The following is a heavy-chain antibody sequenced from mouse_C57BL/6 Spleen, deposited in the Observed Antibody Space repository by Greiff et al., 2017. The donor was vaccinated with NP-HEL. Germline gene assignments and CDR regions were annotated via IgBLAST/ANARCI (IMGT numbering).Heavy chain of an antibody. Sequence: VQLQQPGAELVRPGSSVKLSCKASGYTFTSYWMHWVKQRPIQGLEWIGNIDPSDSETHYNQKFKDKATLTVDKSSSTAYMQLSSLTSEDSAVYYCARAPHYYGSSYGFAYWGQGTLVTVSA. J-gene: IGHJ3*01. V-gene: IGHV1-52*01. CDR2: IDPSDSET. CDR1: GYTFTSYW. CDR3: ARAPHYYGSSYGFAY. D-gene: IGHD1-1*01.